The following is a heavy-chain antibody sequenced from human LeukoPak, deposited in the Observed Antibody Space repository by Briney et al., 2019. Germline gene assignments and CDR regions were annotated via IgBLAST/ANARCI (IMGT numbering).Heavy chain of an antibody. J-gene: IGHJ6*02. V-gene: IGHV3-23*01. Sequence: GGSLRLSCAASGFTFSSYAMSWVRQAPGKGLEWVSAISGSGGSTYYADSVKGRFAISRDNSKNTLYLQMNSLRAEDTAVYYCARRVLLWFGELLPRTYGMDVWGQGTTVTVSS. CDR3: ARRVLLWFGELLPRTYGMDV. CDR1: GFTFSSYA. CDR2: ISGSGGST. D-gene: IGHD3-10*01.